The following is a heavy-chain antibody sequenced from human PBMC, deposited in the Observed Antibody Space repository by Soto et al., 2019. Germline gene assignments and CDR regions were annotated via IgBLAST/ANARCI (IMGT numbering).Heavy chain of an antibody. CDR2: IFYSGDT. D-gene: IGHD1-7*01. CDR1: GASVNTGDYY. J-gene: IGHJ1*01. Sequence: VQLQGSGPGLVKPSQTLSLTCTVSGASVNTGDYYWSYIRQSPGKGLEWLGYIFYSGDTYYNPSLKSRATISLNTSRNQISLTLISVTDADTAVYFCVGTGTTDDFWGQGTLVTVSS. CDR3: VGTGTTDDF. V-gene: IGHV4-30-4*01.